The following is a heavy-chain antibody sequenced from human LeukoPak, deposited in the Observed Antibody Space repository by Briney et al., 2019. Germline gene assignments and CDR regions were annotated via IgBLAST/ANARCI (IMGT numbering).Heavy chain of an antibody. CDR2: INSDGSAA. CDR3: AGDQKKTYYMNV. J-gene: IGHJ6*03. Sequence: GGSLRLSCAASGCSFTTSWMHWVRQAPGKGLVWVSRINSDGSAANYADSVKGRFTISRDNTKNTLSLQMYSLRGEDTAVYYCAGDQKKTYYMNVWGKGTTVTVSS. V-gene: IGHV3-74*01. CDR1: GCSFTTSW.